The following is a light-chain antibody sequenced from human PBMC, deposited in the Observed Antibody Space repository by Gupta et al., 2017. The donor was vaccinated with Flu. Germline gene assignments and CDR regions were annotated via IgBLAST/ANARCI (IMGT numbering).Light chain of an antibody. Sequence: DIPMPQSPSSLSASVGDSVTLTCRASQGISNYLSWFQRKPGKAPKSLIYGASALHSGVPSQFSGGGSRTDFTLTISRLQHEDVANYYYQHYCSSTWTFGQGTKVEIK. J-gene: IGKJ1*01. CDR3: QHYCSSTWT. V-gene: IGKV1-16*02. CDR1: QGISNY. CDR2: GAS.